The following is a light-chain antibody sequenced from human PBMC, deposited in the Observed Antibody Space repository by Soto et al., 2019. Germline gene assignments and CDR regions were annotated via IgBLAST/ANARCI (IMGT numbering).Light chain of an antibody. CDR3: QQYGSYPQT. Sequence: EIELTQSPGTLSLSAGERATLSCRASQSVSSSHLAWYQQKRGQAPRLLIYGASSRATGIPGRFSGSGSGTDFTLTISRLEPEDFAVYYCQQYGSYPQTFGQGTKVEIK. CDR2: GAS. V-gene: IGKV3-20*01. CDR1: QSVSSSH. J-gene: IGKJ1*01.